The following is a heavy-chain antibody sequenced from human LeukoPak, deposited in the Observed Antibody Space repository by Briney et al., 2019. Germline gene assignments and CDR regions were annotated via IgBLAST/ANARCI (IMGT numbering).Heavy chain of an antibody. CDR2: INPGGGTRLLNPGYGST. J-gene: IGHJ4*02. CDR1: GYSFTSYF. D-gene: IGHD2-8*02. V-gene: IGHV1-46*01. Sequence: ASVKVSCKASGYSFTSYFIHWVRQAPGQGLEWMGLINPGGGTRLLNPGYGSTNYAQEFQGRVTMTRDTSTSTVYMDLSSLRSDDTAIYYCAIAAGGTGLDYWGRGTLVTVSS. CDR3: AIAAGGTGLDY.